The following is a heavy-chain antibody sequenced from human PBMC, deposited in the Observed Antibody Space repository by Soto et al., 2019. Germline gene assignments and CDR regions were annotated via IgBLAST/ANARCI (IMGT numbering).Heavy chain of an antibody. V-gene: IGHV4-30-4*01. CDR3: ARREPGLRYGMGG. CDR2: IYYSGST. J-gene: IGHJ6*02. CDR1: GGSISSGDYY. D-gene: IGHD4-17*01. Sequence: NPSETLSLTCTVSGGSISSGDYYWSWIRQPPGKGLEWIGYIYYSGSTYYNPSLKSRVTISVDTSKNQFSLKLSSVIAADTAVYYCARREPGLRYGMGGWRQGTTVTFAS.